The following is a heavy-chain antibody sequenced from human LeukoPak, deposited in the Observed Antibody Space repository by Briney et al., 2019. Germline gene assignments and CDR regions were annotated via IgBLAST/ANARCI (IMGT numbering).Heavy chain of an antibody. J-gene: IGHJ4*02. CDR2: ISGSGSGGNT. V-gene: IGHV3-23*01. CDR1: GFTFSSYA. D-gene: IGHD1-26*01. Sequence: PPGGSLRLSCAASGFTFSSYAMTWVRQAPGKGLEWVSAISGSGSGGNTYYADSVKGRFTISRDNSKNTLYLQMNSLRAEDTAVYYCAKAGSHSYWGYWGQGTLVTVSS. CDR3: AKAGSHSYWGY.